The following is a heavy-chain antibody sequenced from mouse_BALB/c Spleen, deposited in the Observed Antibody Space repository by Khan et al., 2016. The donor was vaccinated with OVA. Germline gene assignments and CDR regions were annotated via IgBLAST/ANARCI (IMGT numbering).Heavy chain of an antibody. CDR3: ARKARIKY. D-gene: IGHD3-2*02. CDR1: GYSITSGYG. V-gene: IGHV3-2*02. Sequence: EVKLEVSGPGLVKPSQSLSLTCTVTGYSITSGYGWNWLRQFPGNKLEWMGYISYSGSTNYNPSLKSRISITRDTSKNQFFLQLNSVTTEDTATYYCARKARIKYWGQGTTLTVSS. CDR2: ISYSGST. J-gene: IGHJ2*01.